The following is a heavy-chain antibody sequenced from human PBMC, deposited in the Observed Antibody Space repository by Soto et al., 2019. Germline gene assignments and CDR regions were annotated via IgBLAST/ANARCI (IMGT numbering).Heavy chain of an antibody. D-gene: IGHD3-9*01. V-gene: IGHV5-51*01. CDR2: IYPGDSDT. CDR3: ARPLLRYFDWSPVSY. Sequence: GESLKISCKGSGCSFTRYWIGWVRQMPGKGLEWMGIIYPGDSDTRYSPSFQGQVTISADRSISTAYLQWSSLKASDTAMYYCARPLLRYFDWSPVSYWCQGTLVTVSS. J-gene: IGHJ4*02. CDR1: GCSFTRYW.